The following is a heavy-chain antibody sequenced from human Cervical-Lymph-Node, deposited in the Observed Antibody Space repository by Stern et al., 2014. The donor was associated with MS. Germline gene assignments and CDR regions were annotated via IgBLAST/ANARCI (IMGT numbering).Heavy chain of an antibody. CDR1: GGSFSGYY. V-gene: IGHV4-34*01. CDR3: ARVAPDAFDI. J-gene: IGHJ3*02. CDR2: INHSGST. Sequence: QVQLQQWGAGLLKPSETLSLTCAVYGGSFSGYYWSWIRQPPGKGLEWIGEINHSGSTNYNPSLKSRVTISVDTSKNQFSLNLSSVTAADTAVYYCARVAPDAFDIWGQGTMVTVSS.